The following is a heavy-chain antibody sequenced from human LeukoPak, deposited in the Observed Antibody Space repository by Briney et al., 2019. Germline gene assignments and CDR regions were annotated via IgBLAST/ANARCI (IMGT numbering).Heavy chain of an antibody. D-gene: IGHD1-26*01. Sequence: GGSLRLSCAASGFTFDNYGMHWVRQAPGKGLEWVAFIQYDGSNKYYADSVKGQFTISRDNSKNTLYLQMNSLRPEDTAVYYCAKDFSVKWELLIGHWGQGTLVTVSS. CDR1: GFTFDNYG. V-gene: IGHV3-30*02. CDR2: IQYDGSNK. J-gene: IGHJ4*02. CDR3: AKDFSVKWELLIGH.